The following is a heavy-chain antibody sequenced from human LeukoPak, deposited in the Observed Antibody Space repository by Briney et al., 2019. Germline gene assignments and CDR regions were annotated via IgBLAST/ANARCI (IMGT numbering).Heavy chain of an antibody. V-gene: IGHV3-23*01. Sequence: GGSLRLSCAASGFTFSSYAMSWVRQAPGKGLEWVSAISGSGGSTYYADSVKGRFTISRDNSKNTLYLQMNSLRAEDTAVYYCAGVLVPAALNYYYYGMDVWGQGTTVTVSS. CDR2: ISGSGGST. CDR1: GFTFSSYA. CDR3: AGVLVPAALNYYYYGMDV. J-gene: IGHJ6*02. D-gene: IGHD2-2*01.